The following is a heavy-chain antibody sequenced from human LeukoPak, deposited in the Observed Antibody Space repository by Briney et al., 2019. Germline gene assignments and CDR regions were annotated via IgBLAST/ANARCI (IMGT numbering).Heavy chain of an antibody. CDR2: VHSNGKT. D-gene: IGHD1-7*01. CDR1: GGSIASGNYY. J-gene: IGHJ4*02. V-gene: IGHV4-39*02. CDR3: VRDTGNFEIDY. Sequence: SETLSLTCSVSGGSIASGNYYWGWVRQSPGKGLDRIGSVHSNGKTYYNLSLNNRVTISADTSMKQFSLRLSPVTAADTAVYFCVRDTGNFEIDYWGQGTLVTVSS.